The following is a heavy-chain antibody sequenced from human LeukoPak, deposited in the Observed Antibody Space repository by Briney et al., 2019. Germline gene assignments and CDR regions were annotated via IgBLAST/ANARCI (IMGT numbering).Heavy chain of an antibody. J-gene: IGHJ3*02. CDR3: AKDFKIYGGNSEVGGAFDI. D-gene: IGHD4-23*01. V-gene: IGHV3-11*01. CDR2: ISSSGSTI. Sequence: GGSLRLSCAASGFTFSDYYMSWIRQAPGKGLEWVSYISSSGSTIYYADSVKGRFTISRDNAKNSLYLQMNSLRAEDTAVYYCAKDFKIYGGNSEVGGAFDIWGQGTMVTVSS. CDR1: GFTFSDYY.